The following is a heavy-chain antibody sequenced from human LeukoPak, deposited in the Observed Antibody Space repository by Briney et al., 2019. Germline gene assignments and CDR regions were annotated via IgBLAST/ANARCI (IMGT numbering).Heavy chain of an antibody. CDR2: INWNGGST. Sequence: GGSLRLSCAASGFTFDDHGMSWVRQAPGKGLEWVSGINWNGGSTGYADSVKGRFTISRDNAKNSLYLQMNSLRAEDTALYYCARSRHSYDSSGFPHYWGQGTLVTVSS. CDR1: GFTFDDHG. CDR3: ARSRHSYDSSGFPHY. J-gene: IGHJ4*02. D-gene: IGHD3-22*01. V-gene: IGHV3-20*04.